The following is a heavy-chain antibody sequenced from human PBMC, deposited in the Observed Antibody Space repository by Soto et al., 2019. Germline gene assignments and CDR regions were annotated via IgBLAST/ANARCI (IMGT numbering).Heavy chain of an antibody. V-gene: IGHV3-9*01. CDR1: GFTFDDYA. J-gene: IGHJ3*02. CDR2: ISWNGGSI. CDR3: AKAVAGIAFDI. D-gene: IGHD6-19*01. Sequence: PGGSLRLSCAASGFTFDDYAMHWVRQAPGKGLEWVSGISWNGGSIGYADSVKGRFTISRDNAKNSLYLQMNSLRAEDTALYYCAKAVAGIAFDIWGQGTMVTVSS.